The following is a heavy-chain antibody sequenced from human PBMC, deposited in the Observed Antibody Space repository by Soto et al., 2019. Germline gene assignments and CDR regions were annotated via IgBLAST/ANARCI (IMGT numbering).Heavy chain of an antibody. D-gene: IGHD6-13*01. CDR1: SGSISSSNW. Sequence: QVQLQESGPGLVKPSGTLSLTCAVSSGSISSSNWWSWVRQPPGKGLEWIGEIYHSGSTNYNPSLKSRVTRSVDKSKNQFSLKLSSVTAADTAVYYCGRGGSSWDRDAFDIWGQGTMVTVSS. J-gene: IGHJ3*02. CDR3: GRGGSSWDRDAFDI. V-gene: IGHV4-4*02. CDR2: IYHSGST.